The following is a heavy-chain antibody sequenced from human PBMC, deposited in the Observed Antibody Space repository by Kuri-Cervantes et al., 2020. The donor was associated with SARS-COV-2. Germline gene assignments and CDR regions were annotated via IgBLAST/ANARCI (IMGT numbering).Heavy chain of an antibody. J-gene: IGHJ4*02. Sequence: GESLKISCAASGFTFSSYWVHWVRQAPGKGLVWVSRINSDGSSTSYADSVKGRFTISRDNAKNTLYLQMNSLRAEDTAVYYCARSSGWYDYWGQGTLVTVSS. D-gene: IGHD6-19*01. CDR1: GFTFSSYW. CDR2: INSDGSST. V-gene: IGHV3-74*01. CDR3: ARSSGWYDY.